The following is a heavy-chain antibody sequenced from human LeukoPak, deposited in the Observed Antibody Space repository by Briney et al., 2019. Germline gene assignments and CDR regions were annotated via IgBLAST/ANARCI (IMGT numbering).Heavy chain of an antibody. CDR2: IYYSGST. CDR3: ARGYYYDNSGPEFDY. Sequence: SETLSLTCTVSGGSISSYYWSWIRQPPGKGLEWIGYIYYSGSTNSNPSLKSRVTISIDTSKNQFSLKLRSVTAADTAVYYCARGYYYDNSGPEFDYWGQGTLVTVSS. J-gene: IGHJ4*02. D-gene: IGHD3-22*01. V-gene: IGHV4-59*01. CDR1: GGSISSYY.